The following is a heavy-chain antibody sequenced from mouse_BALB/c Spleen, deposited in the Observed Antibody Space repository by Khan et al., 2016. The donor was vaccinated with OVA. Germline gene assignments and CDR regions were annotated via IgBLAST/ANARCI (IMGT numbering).Heavy chain of an antibody. J-gene: IGHJ2*01. CDR1: GYIFTNYW. Sequence: QVHVKQSGAELVRPGASVKLSCKTSGYIFTNYWIHWVKQRSGQGLEWIARIYPGTDNTYYNEKLKDKATLTADRSSSTAYMQRSSLKSEDSAVYFCAREEAWYYFDYWGQGTTLTVSS. CDR3: AREEAWYYFDY. CDR2: IYPGTDNT. D-gene: IGHD3-2*02. V-gene: IGHV1-76*01.